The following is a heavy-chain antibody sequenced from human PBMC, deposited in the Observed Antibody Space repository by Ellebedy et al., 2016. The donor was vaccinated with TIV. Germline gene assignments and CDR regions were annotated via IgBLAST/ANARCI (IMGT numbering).Heavy chain of an antibody. CDR2: IDAGNGNT. CDR3: ARAVTTDWFDP. V-gene: IGHV1-3*01. D-gene: IGHD3-22*01. J-gene: IGHJ5*02. CDR1: GYTFIRYA. Sequence: ASVKVSCKASGYTFIRYAIHWVRQAPGQRLEWMGWIDAGNGNTKYSQSFQGRVTITRDTSASTAYMELSSLRSEDTAVYYCARAVTTDWFDPWGQGTLVTVSS.